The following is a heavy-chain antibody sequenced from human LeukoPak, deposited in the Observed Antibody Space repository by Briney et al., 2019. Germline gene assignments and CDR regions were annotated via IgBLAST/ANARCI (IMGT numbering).Heavy chain of an antibody. Sequence: PSETLSLTCAVYGGSFSGYYWSWIRQPPGKGREWIGEINHSGSTNYNPSLKSRVTISVDTSKNQFSLKLSSVTAADTAVYYCARVAISQYYDFWSGSDYWGQGTLVTVSS. CDR1: GGSFSGYY. V-gene: IGHV4-34*01. J-gene: IGHJ4*02. CDR2: INHSGST. CDR3: ARVAISQYYDFWSGSDY. D-gene: IGHD3-3*01.